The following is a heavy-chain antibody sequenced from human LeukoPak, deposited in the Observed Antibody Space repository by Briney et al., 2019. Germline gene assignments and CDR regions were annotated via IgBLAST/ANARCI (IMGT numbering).Heavy chain of an antibody. J-gene: IGHJ3*02. CDR1: GGSISSSSYY. CDR2: IYSSGSS. V-gene: IGHV4-39*01. CDR3: TRQAHYYDSSGYSPDAFDI. D-gene: IGHD3-22*01. Sequence: SETLSLTCTVSGGSISSSSYYWGWIRQPPGKGLEWIGSIYSSGSSYYNPSLKSRVTISVDTSKNQFSLRLSSVTAADTAVYYCTRQAHYYDSSGYSPDAFDIWGQGTMVTVSS.